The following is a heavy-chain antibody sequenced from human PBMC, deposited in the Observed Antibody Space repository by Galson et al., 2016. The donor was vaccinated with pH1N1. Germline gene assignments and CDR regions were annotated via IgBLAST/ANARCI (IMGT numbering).Heavy chain of an antibody. CDR3: ARAIAAAVSY. J-gene: IGHJ4*02. Sequence: SLRLSCAASGFTFSNYWMTWVRQAPGKGLEWVANIKQDGSQKYYVDSVKGRFTISRDNAKNSLYLQMNSLRGEDTAVYYCARAIAAAVSYWGQGTLVTVSS. D-gene: IGHD6-13*01. CDR2: IKQDGSQK. CDR1: GFTFSNYW. V-gene: IGHV3-7*01.